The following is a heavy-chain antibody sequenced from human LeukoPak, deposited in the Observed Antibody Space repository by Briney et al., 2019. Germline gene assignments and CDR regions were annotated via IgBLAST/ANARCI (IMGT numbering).Heavy chain of an antibody. CDR2: INTNTEDP. CDR1: GYPFTTHG. D-gene: IGHD2-15*01. CDR3: ATIRRKSVGDTN. J-gene: IGHJ4*02. V-gene: IGHV7-4-1*02. Sequence: ASVKVSCKASGYPFTTHGIHWLRQAPGQGLEWMGWINTNTEDPTYARGFTERFVFSLDTSVTTAFLQISSLKADDTAVYYCATIRRKSVGDTNWGLGTLVTVSS.